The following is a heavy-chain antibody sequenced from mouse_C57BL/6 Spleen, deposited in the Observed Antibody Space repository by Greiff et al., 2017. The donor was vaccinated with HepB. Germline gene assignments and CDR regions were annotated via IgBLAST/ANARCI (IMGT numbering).Heavy chain of an antibody. D-gene: IGHD4-1*01. J-gene: IGHJ1*03. CDR3: ARPNWDWYFDV. Sequence: EVKLVESEGGLVQPGSSMKLSCTASGFTFSDSYMAWVRQVPEKGLEWVANINYDGSSTYYLDSLKSRFIISRDNAKNILYLQMSSLKSEDTATYYCARPNWDWYFDVWGTGTTVTVSS. V-gene: IGHV5-16*01. CDR2: INYDGSST. CDR1: GFTFSDSY.